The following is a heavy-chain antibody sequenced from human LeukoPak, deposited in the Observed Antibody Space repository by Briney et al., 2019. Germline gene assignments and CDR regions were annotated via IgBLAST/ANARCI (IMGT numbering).Heavy chain of an antibody. CDR2: IYWNDDK. J-gene: IGHJ4*02. D-gene: IGHD2-2*01. V-gene: IGHV2-5*01. CDR1: GFSLSTSGVG. Sequence: SGPTLVKPTQTLTLTCTFSGFSLSTSGVGVGWIRQPPGKALEWLATIYWNDDKRYSPSLKSRVTITKDTSKNQAVLTMTDMDPVDTATYYCAHTYCTSTTCHLVDYWGQGTLVTVSS. CDR3: AHTYCTSTTCHLVDY.